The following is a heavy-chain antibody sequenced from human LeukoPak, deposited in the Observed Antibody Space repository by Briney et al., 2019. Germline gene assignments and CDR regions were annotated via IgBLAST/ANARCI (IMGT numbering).Heavy chain of an antibody. CDR3: ARDTPGTAVGGIDV. J-gene: IGHJ3*01. V-gene: IGHV1-69*04. D-gene: IGHD5-18*01. Sequence: SVKVSCKASGGTFSNEVFNWVRQAPGQGLEWMGRIIPILNNRDYAQKFQGRLTITADKSTSTAYMELSSLRSDDTAVYYCARDTPGTAVGGIDVWGQGTLVTVSS. CDR2: IIPILNNR. CDR1: GGTFSNEV.